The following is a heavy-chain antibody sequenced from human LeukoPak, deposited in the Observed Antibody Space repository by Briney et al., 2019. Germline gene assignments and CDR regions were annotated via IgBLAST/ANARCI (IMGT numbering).Heavy chain of an antibody. CDR1: GFTFSSYA. V-gene: IGHV3-23*01. CDR2: ISGSGGST. Sequence: LSGGSLRLSCAASGFTFSSYAMSWVRQAPGKGLEWVSAISGSGGSTYYADSVKGRFTISRDNSKNTLYLQMNSLRAEDTAVYYCAKGPSGWLQGLCYWGQGTLVTVSS. D-gene: IGHD6-19*01. J-gene: IGHJ4*02. CDR3: AKGPSGWLQGLCY.